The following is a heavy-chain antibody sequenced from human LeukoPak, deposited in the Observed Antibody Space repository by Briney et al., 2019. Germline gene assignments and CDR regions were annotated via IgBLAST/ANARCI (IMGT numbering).Heavy chain of an antibody. V-gene: IGHV1-2*04. CDR2: VNSNTGTT. CDR1: GYRFSGYY. CDR3: SRSAAAAATIGDY. Sequence: ASVKVSCKGSGYRFSGYYIHWVRQAPGQGLEWMGWVNSNTGTTSYAQKFQGWVTMTRDTSIDTAYMELTRLTSADTAMYFCSRSAAAAATIGDYWGQGTLVTVSS. D-gene: IGHD6-13*01. J-gene: IGHJ4*02.